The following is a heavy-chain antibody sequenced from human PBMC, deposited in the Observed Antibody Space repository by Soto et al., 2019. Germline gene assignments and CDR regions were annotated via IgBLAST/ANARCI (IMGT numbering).Heavy chain of an antibody. V-gene: IGHV1-69*13. CDR1: GGTFSSYA. CDR2: IIPIFGTA. J-gene: IGHJ6*02. D-gene: IGHD6-19*01. CDR3: ARVKMSVAGAIYYYYGMDV. Sequence: SVKVSCKASGGTFSSYAISWVRQAPGQGLEWMGGIIPIFGTANYAQKFQGRVTITADESTSTAYMELSSLRSEDTAVYYCARVKMSVAGAIYYYYGMDVWGQGTTVTVSS.